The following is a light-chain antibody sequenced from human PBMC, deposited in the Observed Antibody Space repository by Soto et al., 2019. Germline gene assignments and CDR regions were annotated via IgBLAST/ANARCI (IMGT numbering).Light chain of an antibody. CDR2: SAS. CDR3: HRAHNWSLT. Sequence: EIVMTQSPATLSVSPGERATLSCRASQSISTELAWYQQKPGQPPRLLIYSASTRATGVPARFTGSGSGSEVTLTISGLQSEELAVYYCHRAHNWSLTFGQGTRLE. CDR1: QSISTE. V-gene: IGKV3-15*01. J-gene: IGKJ2*01.